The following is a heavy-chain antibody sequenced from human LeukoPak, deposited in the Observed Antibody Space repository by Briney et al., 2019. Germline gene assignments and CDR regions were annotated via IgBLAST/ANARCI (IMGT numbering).Heavy chain of an antibody. J-gene: IGHJ6*03. Sequence: GGSLRLSCAASGFTFSSYAMSWVRQAPGKGLEWVSSISSSSSYIFYADSVKGRFTMSRDNAKKSLFLQMNGLRAEDTAVYYCARDYGDYEPGRYHYYYYYMDVWGKGTTVTVSS. CDR2: ISSSSSYI. V-gene: IGHV3-21*01. CDR1: GFTFSSYA. D-gene: IGHD4-17*01. CDR3: ARDYGDYEPGRYHYYYYYMDV.